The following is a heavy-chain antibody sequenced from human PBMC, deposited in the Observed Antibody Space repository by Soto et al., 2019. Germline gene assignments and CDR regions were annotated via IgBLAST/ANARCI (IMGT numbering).Heavy chain of an antibody. CDR3: ARDYYGSGSYNYFDY. Sequence: GGSLRLSCAASGFTFSSYSMNWVRQAPGKGLEWVSSISSSSSYIYYADSVKGRFTISRDNAKNSLYLQMNSPRAEDTAVYYCARDYYGSGSYNYFDYWGQGTLVTVSS. J-gene: IGHJ4*02. CDR1: GFTFSSYS. V-gene: IGHV3-21*01. D-gene: IGHD3-10*01. CDR2: ISSSSSYI.